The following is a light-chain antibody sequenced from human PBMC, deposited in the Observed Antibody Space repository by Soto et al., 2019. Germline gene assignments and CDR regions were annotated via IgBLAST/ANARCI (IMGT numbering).Light chain of an antibody. V-gene: IGKV3-20*01. J-gene: IGKJ1*01. CDR2: AAS. CDR3: QQYGSSSWT. Sequence: EIVLTQSPGTLSLSPGERATLSCRASQSVRSSYLAWYQQKPGQAPRLLIYAASSRAAGIPDRFTGSGSGTDFTLTISQLEPEDFAVYYRQQYGSSSWTFGQGTKVEIK. CDR1: QSVRSSY.